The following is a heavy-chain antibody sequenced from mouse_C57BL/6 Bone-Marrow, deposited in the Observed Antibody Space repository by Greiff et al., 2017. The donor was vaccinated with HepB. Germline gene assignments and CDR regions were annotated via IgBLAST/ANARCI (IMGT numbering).Heavy chain of an antibody. Sequence: QVQLKESGAELARPGASVKLSCKASGYTFTSYGISWVKQRTGQGLEWIGEIYPRSGNTYYNEKFKGKATLTADKSSSTAYMELRSLTSEDSAVYFCARSIIYYYGTGGQGTLVTVSA. J-gene: IGHJ3*01. CDR3: ARSIIYYYGT. V-gene: IGHV1-81*01. CDR2: IYPRSGNT. D-gene: IGHD1-1*01. CDR1: GYTFTSYG.